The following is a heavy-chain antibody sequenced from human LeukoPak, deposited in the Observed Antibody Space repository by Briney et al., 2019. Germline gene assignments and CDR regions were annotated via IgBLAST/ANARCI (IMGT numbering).Heavy chain of an antibody. CDR1: GLTFSSYA. Sequence: HPGGSLRLSCAASGLTFSSYAMSWVRQAPGKGLEWVSAISGSGGSTYYADSVKGRFTISRDNTKNTLYLQKNRLRAEDTAVYYCATIRQWELHAFDIWGQGTMVTVSS. V-gene: IGHV3-23*01. D-gene: IGHD1-26*01. J-gene: IGHJ3*02. CDR2: ISGSGGST. CDR3: ATIRQWELHAFDI.